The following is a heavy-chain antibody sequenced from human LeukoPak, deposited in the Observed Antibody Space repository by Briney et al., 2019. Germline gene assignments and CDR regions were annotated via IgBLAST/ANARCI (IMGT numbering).Heavy chain of an antibody. J-gene: IGHJ6*03. CDR2: INAGNGNT. Sequence: ASVKVSCKASGYTFTSYAMHWVRQAPGQRLEWMGWINAGNGNTKYSQEFQGRVTITRDTSASTAYMELSSLRSEDMAVYYCARDPRPVAGTLLSPNYYYYMDVWGKGTTVTVSS. CDR3: ARDPRPVAGTLLSPNYYYYMDV. CDR1: GYTFTSYA. V-gene: IGHV1-3*03. D-gene: IGHD6-19*01.